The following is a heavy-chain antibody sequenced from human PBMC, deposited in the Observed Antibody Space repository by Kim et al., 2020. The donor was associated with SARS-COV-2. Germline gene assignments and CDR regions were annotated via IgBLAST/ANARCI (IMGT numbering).Heavy chain of an antibody. J-gene: IGHJ4*02. V-gene: IGHV4-38-2*02. CDR2: IYHSGTT. Sequence: SETLSLTCTVSSHSTSSGYYWGWIRQPPGKGLEWIGSIYHSGTTYYNPSLKSRVTISIDTSKNQFSLRLNSVTAADTAVYYCTSEYYYDSSGYYYADWWGQRTLVTVSS. D-gene: IGHD3-22*01. CDR1: SHSTSSGYY. CDR3: TSEYYYDSSGYYYADW.